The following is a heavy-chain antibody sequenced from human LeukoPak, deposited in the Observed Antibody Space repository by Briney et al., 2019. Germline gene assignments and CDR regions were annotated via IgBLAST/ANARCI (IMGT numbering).Heavy chain of an antibody. CDR2: IYTSGST. D-gene: IGHD3-3*01. CDR1: GGSISSYY. J-gene: IGHJ3*02. V-gene: IGHV4-4*07. Sequence: KPSETLSLTCTVSGGSISSYYWSWIRQPAGKGLEWIGRIYTSGSTNYNPSLKSRVTMSVDTSKNQFSLKLISVTAADTAVYYCARGRGYDFWSGYYTDHDAFDIWGQGTMVTVSS. CDR3: ARGRGYDFWSGYYTDHDAFDI.